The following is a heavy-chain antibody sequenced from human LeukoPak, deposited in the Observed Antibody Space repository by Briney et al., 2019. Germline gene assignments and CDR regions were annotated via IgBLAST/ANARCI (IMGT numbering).Heavy chain of an antibody. CDR2: IYHSGST. CDR1: GGSISSGGYS. CDR3: ARSPITPASFDY. Sequence: TLSPTCAVSGGSISSGGYSWSWIRQPPGKGLEWIGYIYHSGSTYYNPSLKSRVTISVNRSKNQFSLKLSSVTAADTAVYYCARSPITPASFDYWGQGTLVTVSS. D-gene: IGHD5-24*01. J-gene: IGHJ4*02. V-gene: IGHV4-30-2*01.